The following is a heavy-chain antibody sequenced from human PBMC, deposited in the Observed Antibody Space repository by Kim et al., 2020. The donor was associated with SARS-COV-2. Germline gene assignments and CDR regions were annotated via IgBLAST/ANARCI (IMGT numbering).Heavy chain of an antibody. D-gene: IGHD6-6*01. CDR3: AKDLSSSGGSTMGY. V-gene: IGHV7-4-1*02. CDR1: GYTFTDFA. Sequence: ASVKVSCKASGYTFTDFAMNWVRQAPGQGLEWMGWINTNTGNPTYAQGFTGRSVFSLDTSVSTAYLLISSLKAEDSAVYYCAKDLSSSGGSTMGYWGQGTLVTVSS. CDR2: INTNTGNP. J-gene: IGHJ4*02.